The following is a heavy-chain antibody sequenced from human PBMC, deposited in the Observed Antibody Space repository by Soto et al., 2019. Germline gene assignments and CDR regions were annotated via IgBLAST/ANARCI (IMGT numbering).Heavy chain of an antibody. CDR3: ARDGNFAFLGYSFAFDF. Sequence: QVQLVQSGAEVKKPGASVRVSCETSGHRFTAYYIHWVRQAPGQGLEWMGRMNLDTGGTTYAQKFQGRVTMTRDTSISTAYMELSSLKSDDTAMYYCARDGNFAFLGYSFAFDFWGQGTLVTVSS. D-gene: IGHD5-18*01. J-gene: IGHJ4*02. CDR1: GHRFTAYY. CDR2: MNLDTGGT. V-gene: IGHV1-2*06.